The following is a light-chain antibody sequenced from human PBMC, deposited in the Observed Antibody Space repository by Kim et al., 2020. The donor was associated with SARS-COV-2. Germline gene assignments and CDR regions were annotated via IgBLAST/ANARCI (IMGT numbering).Light chain of an antibody. CDR1: DSNIGSQN. Sequence: RVTITCSGSDSNIGSQNVYWYQQFPRPAPRLLIYRNNQRPSGVPDRFSGSKSATSASLAITGLRSEDEADYYCAAWDDNLSGSVFGGGTKVTVL. V-gene: IGLV1-47*01. CDR2: RNN. CDR3: AAWDDNLSGSV. J-gene: IGLJ2*01.